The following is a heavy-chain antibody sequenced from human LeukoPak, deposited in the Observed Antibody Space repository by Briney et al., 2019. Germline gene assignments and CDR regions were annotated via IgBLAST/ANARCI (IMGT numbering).Heavy chain of an antibody. CDR1: GFTFSTYA. J-gene: IGHJ4*02. V-gene: IGHV3-30-3*01. D-gene: IGHD1-20*01. Sequence: GRSLRLSCAASGFTFSTYAMHWVRQAPGKGLEWVAVISYDGSNKYYADSVKSRFTISRDNSKSTLYLQMNSLRAEDMAVYYCARGKLTGESFDYWGQGTLVTVSS. CDR3: ARGKLTGESFDY. CDR2: ISYDGSNK.